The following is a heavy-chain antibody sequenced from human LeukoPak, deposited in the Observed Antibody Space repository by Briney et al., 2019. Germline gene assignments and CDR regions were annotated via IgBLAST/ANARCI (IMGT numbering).Heavy chain of an antibody. CDR3: ARLYYDSSGYYQICYFDY. V-gene: IGHV4-39*01. CDR1: GGSISSSSYY. Sequence: SETLSLTCTVSGGSISSSSYYWGWIRQPPGKGLEWFGSIYYSGSTYYNPSLQIRVTISVDTSKNQFSLNLSSVTAADTAVYYCARLYYDSSGYYQICYFDYWGQGTLVTVSS. J-gene: IGHJ4*02. CDR2: IYYSGST. D-gene: IGHD3-22*01.